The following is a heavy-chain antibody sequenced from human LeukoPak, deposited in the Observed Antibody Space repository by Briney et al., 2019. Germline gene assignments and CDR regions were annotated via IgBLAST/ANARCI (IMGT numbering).Heavy chain of an antibody. CDR3: ARAGYGDYGNYYYYGMDV. J-gene: IGHJ6*02. V-gene: IGHV3-74*01. CDR1: EFTFSSYW. CDR2: INSDGSST. D-gene: IGHD4-17*01. Sequence: GGSLRLSCAASEFTFSSYWMHWVRQAPGKGLVWVSRINSDGSSTSYADSVKGRFTISRDNSKNTLYLQMNSLRAEDTAVYYCARAGYGDYGNYYYYGMDVWGQGTTVTVSS.